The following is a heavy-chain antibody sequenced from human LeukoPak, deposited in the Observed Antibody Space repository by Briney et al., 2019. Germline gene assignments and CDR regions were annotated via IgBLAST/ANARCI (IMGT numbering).Heavy chain of an antibody. CDR2: INHSGST. V-gene: IGHV4-34*01. CDR3: ARDHRQDAFDI. Sequence: SETLSLTCAVYGGSFSGYYWSWIRQPPGKGLEWIGEINHSGSTNYNPSLKSRVTISLDTSKNHFSLKLSSVTAADTAVYYCARDHRQDAFDIWGQGTMVTVSS. CDR1: GGSFSGYY. J-gene: IGHJ3*02.